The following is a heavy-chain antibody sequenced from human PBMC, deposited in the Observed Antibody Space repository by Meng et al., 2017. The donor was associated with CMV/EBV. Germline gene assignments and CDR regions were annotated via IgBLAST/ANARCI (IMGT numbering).Heavy chain of an antibody. CDR2: INHSGST. D-gene: IGHD2-2*01. Sequence: GSLRLSCTVSGGSISSSSYYWGWIRQPPGKGLEWIGEINHSGSTNYNPSLKSRVTISVDPSKNQFSLKLSSVTAADTAVYYCARGRYCSSTSCTYYYYGMDVWGQGTTVTVSS. CDR3: ARGRYCSSTSCTYYYYGMDV. V-gene: IGHV4-39*07. CDR1: GGSISSSSYY. J-gene: IGHJ6*02.